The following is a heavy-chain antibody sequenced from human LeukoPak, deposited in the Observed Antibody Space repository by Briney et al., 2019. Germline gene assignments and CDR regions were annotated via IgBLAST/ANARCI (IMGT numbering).Heavy chain of an antibody. CDR2: ISPGGDIT. D-gene: IGHD3-22*01. V-gene: IGHV3-23*01. CDR1: GFTFSRHG. J-gene: IGHJ4*02. Sequence: GGSLRLSCVGSGFTFSRHGLNWVRRAPGKGLEWVSGISPGGDITYYAESVKGRFFISRDNAKNSLYLQMNSLRAEDTAVYYCARDSGYYGLAFDYWGQGTLVTVSS. CDR3: ARDSGYYGLAFDY.